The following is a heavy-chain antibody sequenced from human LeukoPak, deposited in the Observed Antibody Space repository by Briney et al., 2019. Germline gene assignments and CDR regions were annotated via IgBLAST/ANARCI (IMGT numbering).Heavy chain of an antibody. CDR3: ARGHSSGWYAYFDY. V-gene: IGHV1-18*01. CDR1: GYTFTSYV. CDR2: ISAYNGNT. Sequence: ASVKVSCKASGYTFTSYVISWVRQAPGQGLEWMGWISAYNGNTNYAQKLQGRVTMTTGTSTSTAYMELRSLRSDDTAVYYCARGHSSGWYAYFDYWGQGTLVTVSS. D-gene: IGHD6-19*01. J-gene: IGHJ4*02.